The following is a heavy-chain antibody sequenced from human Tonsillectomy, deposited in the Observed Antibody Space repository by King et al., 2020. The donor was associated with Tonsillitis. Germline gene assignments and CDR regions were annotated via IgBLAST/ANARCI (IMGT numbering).Heavy chain of an antibody. CDR1: GCTFSSYW. J-gene: IGHJ3*02. D-gene: IGHD5-24*01. CDR3: ARPNTDGFNTHI. Sequence: VQLVESGGGLVQPGGSLRLSCAASGCTFSSYWRSWVRQAPGKGLEWVANIKLDGSEKYYVASVKGRFTISRNNAKNSLYRQMNSPRAQDTAVYYCARPNTDGFNTHIWGQGTMVTVSS. CDR2: IKLDGSEK. V-gene: IGHV3-7*03.